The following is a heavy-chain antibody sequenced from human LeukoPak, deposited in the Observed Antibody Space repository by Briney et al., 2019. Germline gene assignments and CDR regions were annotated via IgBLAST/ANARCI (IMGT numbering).Heavy chain of an antibody. CDR3: ARENVDTAMVPPLYYGMDV. D-gene: IGHD5-18*01. J-gene: IGHJ6*02. CDR2: ISSSSSYI. Sequence: GGSLRLSCAASGFTLSSYSMNWVRQAPGKGLEWVSSISSSSSYIYYADSVKGRFTISRDNAKNSLYLQMNSLRAEDTAVYYCARENVDTAMVPPLYYGMDVWGQGTTVTVSS. CDR1: GFTLSSYS. V-gene: IGHV3-21*01.